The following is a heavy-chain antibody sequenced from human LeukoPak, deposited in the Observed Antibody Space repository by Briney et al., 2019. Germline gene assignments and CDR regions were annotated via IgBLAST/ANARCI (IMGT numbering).Heavy chain of an antibody. CDR2: INPSGGST. D-gene: IGHD6-13*01. J-gene: IGHJ4*02. CDR3: ARDDIAAAGLDY. Sequence: ASVKVSCKAPGYTFTSYYMHWVRQAPGQGLEWMGIINPSGGSTSYAQKFQGRVTMTRDTSTSTVYMELSSLRSEDTAVYYCARDDIAAAGLDYWGQGTLVTVSS. V-gene: IGHV1-46*01. CDR1: GYTFTSYY.